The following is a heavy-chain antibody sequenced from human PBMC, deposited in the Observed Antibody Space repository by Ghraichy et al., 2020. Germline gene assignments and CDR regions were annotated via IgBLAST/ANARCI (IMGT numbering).Heavy chain of an antibody. CDR1: GGSFSGYY. CDR3: ARVDTMVRGVRDY. Sequence: TLSLTCAVYGGSFSGYYWSWIRQPPGKGLEWIGEINHSGSTNYNPSLKSRVTISVDTSKNQFSLKLSSVTAADTAVYYCARVDTMVRGVRDYWGQGTLVTVSS. J-gene: IGHJ4*02. V-gene: IGHV4-34*01. D-gene: IGHD3-10*01. CDR2: INHSGST.